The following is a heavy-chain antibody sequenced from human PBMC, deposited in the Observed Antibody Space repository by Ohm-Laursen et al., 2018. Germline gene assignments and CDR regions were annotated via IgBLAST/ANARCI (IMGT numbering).Heavy chain of an antibody. J-gene: IGHJ6*02. CDR2: INQDGSEK. CDR3: ARGHYDMNL. V-gene: IGHV3-7*01. CDR1: GFTFSSYW. Sequence: SLRLSCTASGFTFSSYWMSWVRQAPGKGLEWVAHINQDGSEKNYGDSVKGRFTISRDNAKNSLYLQMNSLRVEDTAVFYCARGHYDMNLWGQGTTVTVSS.